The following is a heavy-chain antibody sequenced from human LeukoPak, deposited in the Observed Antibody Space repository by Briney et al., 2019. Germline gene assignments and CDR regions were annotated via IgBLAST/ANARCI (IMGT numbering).Heavy chain of an antibody. CDR2: IYYSGST. CDR3: ARHWANLRWFDP. V-gene: IGHV4-61*08. Sequence: SETLSLTCTVSGGSISSGDYYWSWIRQPPGKGLEWIGYIYYSGSTNYNPSLKSRVTISVDTSKNQFSLKLSSVTAADTAVYYCARHWANLRWFDPWGQGTLVTVSS. J-gene: IGHJ5*02. D-gene: IGHD4-17*01. CDR1: GGSISSGDYY.